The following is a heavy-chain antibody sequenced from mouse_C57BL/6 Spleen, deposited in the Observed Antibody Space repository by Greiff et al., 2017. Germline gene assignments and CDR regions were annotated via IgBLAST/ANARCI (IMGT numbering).Heavy chain of an antibody. CDR2: IHPNSGST. V-gene: IGHV1-64*01. Sequence: QVQLKQPGAELVKPGASVKLSCKASGYTFTSYWMHWVKQRPGQGLEWIGMIHPNSGSTNYNEKFKSKATLTVDKSSSTAYMQLSSLTSEDSAVYYCTYYGSSSAWFAYWGQGTLVTVSA. D-gene: IGHD1-1*01. CDR3: TYYGSSSAWFAY. CDR1: GYTFTSYW. J-gene: IGHJ3*01.